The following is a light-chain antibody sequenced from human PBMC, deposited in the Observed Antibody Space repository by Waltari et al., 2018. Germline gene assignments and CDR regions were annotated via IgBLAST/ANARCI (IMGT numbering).Light chain of an antibody. J-gene: IGKJ4*01. CDR3: QQYNSYVLT. Sequence: DIQMTQSPSTLSASVGDRVTITCRASQSISCWLDWYKQKPGKAPKLLIYKESTLESWVPPRFSGSGSLTEFTLTIISLQPDDFATYYCQQYNSYVLTFGGGTKVEIK. V-gene: IGKV1-5*03. CDR1: QSISCW. CDR2: KES.